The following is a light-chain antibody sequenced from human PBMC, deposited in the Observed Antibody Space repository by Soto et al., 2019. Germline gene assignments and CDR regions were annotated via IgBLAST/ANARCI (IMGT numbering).Light chain of an antibody. J-gene: IGLJ1*01. Sequence: QSVLTQPPSVSGAPGQRVTISCTGSSSNIGANYDVHWYQQRPGTAPKLLIFGNSNRPSGVPDRFSGSKSGTSASLAITGLQAEDEGGYYCQSYDSTLSARYVFGTGTKVTVL. CDR3: QSYDSTLSARYV. CDR1: SSNIGANYD. CDR2: GNS. V-gene: IGLV1-40*01.